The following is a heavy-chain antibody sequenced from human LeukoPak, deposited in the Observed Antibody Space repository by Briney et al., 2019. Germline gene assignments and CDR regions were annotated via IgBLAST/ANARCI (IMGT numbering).Heavy chain of an antibody. D-gene: IGHD4-17*01. CDR2: ISGSGGST. CDR3: ARERYGDYVTHFDY. V-gene: IGHV3-23*01. CDR1: GFTFSGYA. Sequence: GGSLRLSCAASGFTFSGYAMSWVRQAPGKGLEWVSAISGSGGSTYYADSVKGRFTISRDNSKNTLYLQMNSLRAEDTAVYYCARERYGDYVTHFDYWGQGTLVTVSS. J-gene: IGHJ4*02.